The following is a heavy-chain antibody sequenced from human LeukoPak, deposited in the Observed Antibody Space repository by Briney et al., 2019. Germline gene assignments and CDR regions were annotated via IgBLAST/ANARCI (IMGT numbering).Heavy chain of an antibody. CDR1: GFTFSSYS. CDR3: AGGSQQLVRGWFDP. Sequence: GGSLRLSYAASGFTFSSYSMNWVRQAPGKGLEWVSSISSSSSYIYYADSVKGRFTISRDNAKNSLYPQMNSLRAEDTAVYYCAGGSQQLVRGWFDPWGQGTLVTVSS. V-gene: IGHV3-21*01. D-gene: IGHD6-13*01. J-gene: IGHJ5*02. CDR2: ISSSSSYI.